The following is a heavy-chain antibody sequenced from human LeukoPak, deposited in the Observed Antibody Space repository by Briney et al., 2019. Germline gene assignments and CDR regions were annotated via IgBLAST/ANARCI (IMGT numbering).Heavy chain of an antibody. CDR3: AKDDAWLQYND. D-gene: IGHD5-24*01. V-gene: IGHV3-23*01. CDR1: GFTFSRRG. CDR2: ISPSGDIK. J-gene: IGHJ4*02. Sequence: EPGGSLRLSCVASGFTFSRRGMNWVRQAPGKGLEWVSGISPSGDIKYYVDSVKGRFTVSRDNSKNTLYLQINSLRDEDTAVYYCAKDDAWLQYNDWGQGTLVTVSS.